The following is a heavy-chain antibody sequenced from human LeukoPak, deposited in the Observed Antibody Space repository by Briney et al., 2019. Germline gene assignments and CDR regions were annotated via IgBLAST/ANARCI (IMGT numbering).Heavy chain of an antibody. Sequence: SETLSLTCAVSGGSITSNTYYWGWIRQPPGKGLEWIGSIYYSGSTYYNPSLKSRVTISVDTSKNQFSLKLSSVAAADTAVYYCARQGSGSDFWGQGTLVTVSS. CDR3: ARQGSGSDF. CDR2: IYYSGST. V-gene: IGHV4-39*01. CDR1: GGSITSNTYY. J-gene: IGHJ4*02. D-gene: IGHD3-3*01.